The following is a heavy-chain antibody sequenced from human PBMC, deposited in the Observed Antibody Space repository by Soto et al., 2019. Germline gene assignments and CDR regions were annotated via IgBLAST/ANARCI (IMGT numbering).Heavy chain of an antibody. CDR2: IIPIFGTA. CDR1: VGTFSSYA. Sequence: SVKVSCKASVGTFSSYAISWVRQAPGQGLEWMGGIIPIFGTANYAQKFQGRVTITADESTSTAYMELSSLRSEDTAVYYCAREVGATLNWFDHWGQGTLVTVSS. CDR3: AREVGATLNWFDH. V-gene: IGHV1-69*13. J-gene: IGHJ5*02. D-gene: IGHD1-26*01.